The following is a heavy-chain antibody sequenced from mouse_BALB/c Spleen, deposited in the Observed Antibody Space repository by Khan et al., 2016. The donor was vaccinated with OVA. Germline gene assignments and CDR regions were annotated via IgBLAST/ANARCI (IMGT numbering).Heavy chain of an antibody. CDR2: IWGGGTT. J-gene: IGHJ4*01. D-gene: IGHD1-1*02. Sequence: QVQRKESGPGLVAPSQSLSITCTVSGFSLTDYGVGWIRQPPGKGLEWLGVIWGGGTTYYNSALKSRLSISKDNSKSQVFLKMNSLQTYDTAMYYCAKLLSSHYSAMDYWGQGTSVTVSS. CDR1: GFSLTDYG. V-gene: IGHV2-6-5*01. CDR3: AKLLSSHYSAMDY.